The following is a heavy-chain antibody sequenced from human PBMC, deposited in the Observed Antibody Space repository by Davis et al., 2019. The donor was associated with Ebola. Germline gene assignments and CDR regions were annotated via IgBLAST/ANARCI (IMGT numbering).Heavy chain of an antibody. CDR3: AKDHDFWSGYYEY. J-gene: IGHJ4*02. CDR1: GFSFSSYD. CDR2: ISYDGSNK. Sequence: PGGSLRLSCAASGFSFSSYDMHWVRQAPGKGLEWVAVISYDGSNKYYADSVKGRFTVSRDNSKYTLYLQMNSLRAEDTALYYCAKDHDFWSGYYEYWGQGTLVTVSS. V-gene: IGHV3-30*18. D-gene: IGHD3-3*01.